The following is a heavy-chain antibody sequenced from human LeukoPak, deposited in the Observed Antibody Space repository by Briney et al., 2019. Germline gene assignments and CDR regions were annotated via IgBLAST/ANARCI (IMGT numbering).Heavy chain of an antibody. CDR1: GFTFTSYN. CDR2: ITSSSSYI. V-gene: IGHV3-21*06. Sequence: SGGSLRLSCAASGFTFTSYNMNWVRQAPGKGLEWVSSITSSSSYIYYADSVKGRFTISRDNAKNSLYLQMDSLRVEDTAVYYCARDPYSGNYGAYYYYYMDVWGKGTTVTISS. J-gene: IGHJ6*03. CDR3: ARDPYSGNYGAYYYYYMDV. D-gene: IGHD1-26*01.